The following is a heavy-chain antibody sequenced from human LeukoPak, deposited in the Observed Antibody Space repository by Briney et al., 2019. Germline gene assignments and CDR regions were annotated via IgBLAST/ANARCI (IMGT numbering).Heavy chain of an antibody. V-gene: IGHV3-30*19. CDR2: ISYDGSNK. J-gene: IGHJ4*02. Sequence: GGSLRLSCAASGFNFNNYGMHWVRQAPGKGLEWVAVISYDGSNKYYADSVKGRFTISRDNSKNTLYLQMNSLRGEDTAVYYCARDRKGGSGWTLFDYWGQGTLVTVSS. D-gene: IGHD6-19*01. CDR3: ARDRKGGSGWTLFDY. CDR1: GFNFNNYG.